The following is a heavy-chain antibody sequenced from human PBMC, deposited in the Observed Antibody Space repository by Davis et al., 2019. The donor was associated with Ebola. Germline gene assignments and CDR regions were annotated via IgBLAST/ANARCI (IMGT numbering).Heavy chain of an antibody. CDR3: ARIAAAAPARL. D-gene: IGHD6-13*01. J-gene: IGHJ3*01. V-gene: IGHV3-73*01. CDR2: IRSKANSYAT. CDR1: GFTFSGSA. Sequence: GGSLRLSCAASGFTFSGSAMHWVRQASGKGLEWVGRIRSKANSYATAYAASVKGRFTISRDDSKNTAYLQMNSLRAEDTAVYYCARIAAAAPARLWGQGTMVTVSS.